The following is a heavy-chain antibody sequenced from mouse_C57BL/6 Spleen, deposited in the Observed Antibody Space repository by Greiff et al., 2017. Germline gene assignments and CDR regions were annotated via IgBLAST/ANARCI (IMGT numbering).Heavy chain of an antibody. CDR1: GFTFSDYY. V-gene: IGHV5-16*01. CDR2: INYDGSST. CDR3: ARGSEYYYAMDY. Sequence: EVQLVESEGGLVQPGSSMKLSCTASGFTFSDYYMAWVRQVPEKGLEWVANINYDGSSTYYLDSLKSRFIISRDNAKNILYLQMSSLKSEDTATYYCARGSEYYYAMDYWGQGTSVTVSS. J-gene: IGHJ4*01.